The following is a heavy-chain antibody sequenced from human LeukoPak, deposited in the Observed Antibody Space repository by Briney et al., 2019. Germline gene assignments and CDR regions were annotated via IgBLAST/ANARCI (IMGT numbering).Heavy chain of an antibody. V-gene: IGHV4-4*09. CDR2: INAGGST. J-gene: IGHJ2*01. Sequence: SETLSLTCTVSGDSITSHYWSWIRQAPGKGLEWIANINAGGSTNSNPSLWSRVTISLDTSKSQFSLNLSSVSAADTAIYYCARLRHISGYWGPPDWYLDLWGRGTLVTVSS. CDR3: ARLRHISGYWGPPDWYLDL. CDR1: GDSITSHY. D-gene: IGHD3-22*01.